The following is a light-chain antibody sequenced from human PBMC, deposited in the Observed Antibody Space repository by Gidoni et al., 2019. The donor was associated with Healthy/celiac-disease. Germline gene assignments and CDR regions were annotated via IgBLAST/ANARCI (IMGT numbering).Light chain of an antibody. CDR1: SSNLGNNY. CDR3: GTWDSSLSAGPYV. CDR2: DNN. V-gene: IGLV1-51*01. J-gene: IGLJ1*01. Sequence: QSVLTQPPSVSAAPGQKVTISCSGSSSNLGNNYVSWYQQLPGTAPKLLIYDNNKRPSGIPDRFSGSKSGTSATLGITGLQTGDEADYYCGTWDSSLSAGPYVFGTGTKVTVL.